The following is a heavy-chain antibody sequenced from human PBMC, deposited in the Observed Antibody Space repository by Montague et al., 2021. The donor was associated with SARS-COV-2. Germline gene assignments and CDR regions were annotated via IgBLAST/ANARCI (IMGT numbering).Heavy chain of an antibody. CDR3: ARVDVLTMVRGIIRGGCYFDY. V-gene: IGHV4-38-2*02. D-gene: IGHD3-10*01. Sequence: SETLSLTCSVTGYSISSGYYWGWIRQSPGRGLEWIGTVHHSEGTYYNPSLQSRVTISVDPSKNQFSLKLTSVTAADTAVYYCARVDVLTMVRGIIRGGCYFDYWGQGTLVTVSS. CDR2: VHHSEGT. CDR1: GYSISSGYY. J-gene: IGHJ4*02.